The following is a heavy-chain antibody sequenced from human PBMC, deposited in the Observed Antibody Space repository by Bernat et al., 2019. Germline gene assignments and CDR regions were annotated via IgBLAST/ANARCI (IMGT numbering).Heavy chain of an antibody. CDR3: ARTLWWDYDTSGYGEYFQH. CDR1: GYTFTSYA. Sequence: QVQLVQSGAEVKKPGASVKVSCKASGYTFTSYAMHWVRQAPGQRLEWMGWINAGNGNTKYSQKFQGRVTITRDTSATTAYMELSSLRSEDTAVYYCARTLWWDYDTSGYGEYFQHWGQGTLVTVSS. J-gene: IGHJ1*01. V-gene: IGHV1-3*01. D-gene: IGHD3-22*01. CDR2: INAGNGNT.